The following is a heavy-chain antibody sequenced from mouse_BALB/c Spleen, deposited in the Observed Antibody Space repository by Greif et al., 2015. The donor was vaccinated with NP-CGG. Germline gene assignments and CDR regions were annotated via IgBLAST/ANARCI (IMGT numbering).Heavy chain of an antibody. Sequence: DVKLVESGGGLVKPGGSLKLSCAASGFTFSSYAMSWVRQSPEKRLEWVAEISSGGSYTYYPDTVTGRFTISRDNAKNTLYLEMSSLRSEDTAMYYCAVYGNYSYYYAMDYWGQGTSVTVSS. CDR1: GFTFSSYA. V-gene: IGHV5-9-4*01. D-gene: IGHD2-1*01. CDR2: ISSGGSYT. CDR3: AVYGNYSYYYAMDY. J-gene: IGHJ4*01.